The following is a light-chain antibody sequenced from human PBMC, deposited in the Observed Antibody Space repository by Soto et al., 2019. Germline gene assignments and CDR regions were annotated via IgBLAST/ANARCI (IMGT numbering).Light chain of an antibody. CDR1: SSDVVGYNY. CDR2: DVN. V-gene: IGLV2-11*01. Sequence: QSALTQPRSVSGSPGQSVTISCTGTSSDVVGYNYVSWYQQHPGKAPKLMIYDVNKRPSGVPDRFSGSKSGNTASLTISGLQAEDEADYYCCSYAGSYTVVFGGGTKLTVL. CDR3: CSYAGSYTVV. J-gene: IGLJ2*01.